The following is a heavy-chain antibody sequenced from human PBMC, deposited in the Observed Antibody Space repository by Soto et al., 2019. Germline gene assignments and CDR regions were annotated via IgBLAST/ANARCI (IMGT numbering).Heavy chain of an antibody. CDR2: ISYDGSNK. CDR3: AKDSIRLRFFDY. Sequence: QVQLVESGGGVVQPGRSLRLSCAASGFTFSSYGMHWVRQAPGKGLEWVAVISYDGSNKYYADSVKGRFTISRDNSKNTLYLQMNSLRAEDTAVYYCAKDSIRLRFFDYWGQGTLVTDSS. CDR1: GFTFSSYG. D-gene: IGHD4-17*01. J-gene: IGHJ4*02. V-gene: IGHV3-30*18.